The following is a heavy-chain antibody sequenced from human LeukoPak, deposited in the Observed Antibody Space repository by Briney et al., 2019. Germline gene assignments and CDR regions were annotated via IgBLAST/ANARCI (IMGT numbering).Heavy chain of an antibody. Sequence: PGGSLRLSCAASGFTFSGYAMHWVRQAPGKGLEWVTVTSYDGSNKYYADSVKGRFTISRDNSKNTLYLQMNSLRAGDTAVFYCAKDAEVTSITMPGYFWGQGTPVTVSS. CDR3: AKDAEVTSITMPGYF. V-gene: IGHV3-30*04. CDR2: TSYDGSNK. CDR1: GFTFSGYA. J-gene: IGHJ4*02. D-gene: IGHD3-10*01.